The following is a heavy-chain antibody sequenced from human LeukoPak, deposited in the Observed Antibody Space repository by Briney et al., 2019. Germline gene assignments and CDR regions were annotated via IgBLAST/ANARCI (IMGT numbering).Heavy chain of an antibody. CDR2: IYYSGST. CDR1: GDSISSNSYY. V-gene: IGHV4-39*07. CDR3: ARTTEAHSWRTRYYDYYMDV. Sequence: SETLSLTCTVSGDSISSNSYYWGWIRQPPGKGLEWIGSIYYSGSTYYNPSLKSRVTISVDTSKNQFSLKLSSVTAADTAVYYCARTTEAHSWRTRYYDYYMDVWGKGTTVTVSS. D-gene: IGHD6-13*01. J-gene: IGHJ6*03.